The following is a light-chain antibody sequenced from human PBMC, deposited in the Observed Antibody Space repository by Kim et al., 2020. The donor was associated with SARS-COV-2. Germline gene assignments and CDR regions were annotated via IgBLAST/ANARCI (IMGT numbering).Light chain of an antibody. V-gene: IGLV3-19*01. CDR1: SLRRYY. Sequence: SSELTQEPAVSVALGQTVRITCQGDSLRRYYASWYQQKPGQAPVLVIYGKNNRPSGIPDRFSGSSSGNTASLTITGAQAEEEADNYCKSRDSSGKVVFGGGTQLTVL. CDR2: GKN. J-gene: IGLJ2*01. CDR3: KSRDSSGKVV.